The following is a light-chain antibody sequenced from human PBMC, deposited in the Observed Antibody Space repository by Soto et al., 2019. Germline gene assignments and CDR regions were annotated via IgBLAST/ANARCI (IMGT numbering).Light chain of an antibody. CDR3: QRSSRLWS. V-gene: IGKV1-5*03. Sequence: DIQMTQSPSTLSGSVGARVTITCRASQTISSWLAWYHQKPGKAAKLLIYKAYTLKSGVPPRFSGDGSGTEFTLTSSSQEGDDSGIYYSQRSSRLWSFGQGTKVDIK. CDR2: KAY. J-gene: IGKJ1*01. CDR1: QTISSW.